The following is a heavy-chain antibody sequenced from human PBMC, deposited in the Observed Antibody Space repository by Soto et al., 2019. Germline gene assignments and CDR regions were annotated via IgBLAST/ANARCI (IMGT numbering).Heavy chain of an antibody. J-gene: IGHJ4*02. CDR3: AKTYYDILTGYYSPFDY. CDR1: GFTFSSYG. D-gene: IGHD3-9*01. V-gene: IGHV3-30*18. Sequence: GGSLRLSCAASGFTFSSYGMHWVRQAPGKGLEWVAVISYDGSNKYYADSVKGRFTISRDNSKNTLYLQMNSLRAEDTAVYYCAKTYYDILTGYYSPFDYWGQGT. CDR2: ISYDGSNK.